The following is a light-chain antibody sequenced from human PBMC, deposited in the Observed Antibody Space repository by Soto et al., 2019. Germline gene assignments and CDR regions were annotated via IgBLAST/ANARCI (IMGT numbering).Light chain of an antibody. CDR3: QQRNSWSYT. CDR2: DAF. V-gene: IGKV3-11*01. CDR1: QNVGST. Sequence: IVLTQSPGTLSLSPGERATLSCSASQNVGSTLAWYQQKPGQAPRLLIYDAFNRATGIPARFSGGGSGTDFTLTISSLEAEDFAVYYCQQRNSWSYTFGQGTRLQIK. J-gene: IGKJ2*01.